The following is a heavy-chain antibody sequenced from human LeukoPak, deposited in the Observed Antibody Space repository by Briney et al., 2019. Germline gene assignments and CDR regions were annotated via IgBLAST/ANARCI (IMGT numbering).Heavy chain of an antibody. V-gene: IGHV3-48*02. Sequence: GGSLRLSCAASGFTFSSYSMNWVRQAPGKGLEWVSYIRSSSSTIYYADSVKGRFTVSRDNAKNSLYLQMNSLRDEDTAVYYCARDAIQLWTGAFDYWGQGTLVTVSS. D-gene: IGHD5-18*01. CDR1: GFTFSSYS. CDR3: ARDAIQLWTGAFDY. CDR2: IRSSSSTI. J-gene: IGHJ4*02.